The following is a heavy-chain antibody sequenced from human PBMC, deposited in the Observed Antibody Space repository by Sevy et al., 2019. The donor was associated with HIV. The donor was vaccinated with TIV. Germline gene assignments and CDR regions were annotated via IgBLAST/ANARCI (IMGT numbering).Heavy chain of an antibody. J-gene: IGHJ4*02. Sequence: GGSLRLSCAASGFTFSSYAMSWVRQAPGKGLEWVSSFTGSGTNTFYADSVKGRSTISRDNSKNTLYLQMNSLRAEDTAVYYCAKDSILVAGHFDYWGQGTLVTVSS. D-gene: IGHD6-19*01. CDR2: FTGSGTNT. CDR3: AKDSILVAGHFDY. CDR1: GFTFSSYA. V-gene: IGHV3-23*01.